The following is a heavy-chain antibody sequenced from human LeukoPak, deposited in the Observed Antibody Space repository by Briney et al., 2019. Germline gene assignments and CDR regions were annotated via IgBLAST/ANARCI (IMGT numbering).Heavy chain of an antibody. CDR3: ARERHDGYYDAFDI. D-gene: IGHD5-24*01. J-gene: IGHJ3*02. V-gene: IGHV3-53*01. Sequence: SSETLSLTCTVSGGSISNTHYYWGWVRQAPGKGLEWVSVIYSGGSTYYADSVKGRFTISRDNSKNTLYLQMNSLRAEDTAVYYCARERHDGYYDAFDIWGQGTMVTVSS. CDR1: GGSISNTHYY. CDR2: IYSGGST.